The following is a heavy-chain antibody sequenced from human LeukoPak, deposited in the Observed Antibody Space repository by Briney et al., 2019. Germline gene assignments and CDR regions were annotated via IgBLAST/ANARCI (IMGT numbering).Heavy chain of an antibody. CDR2: ISGYNGNT. J-gene: IGHJ6*02. CDR1: GYTFTSYG. V-gene: IGHV1-18*01. Sequence: ASVKVSCKASGYTFTSYGISWVRQAPGQELEWMDWISGYNGNTNYAQKVQGRVTMTTDTSTSTAHMELRSLRSDDTAVYYCARTVSAAIGTDSYYYYAMDVWGQGTTVTVSS. CDR3: ARTVSAAIGTDSYYYYAMDV. D-gene: IGHD2-2*01.